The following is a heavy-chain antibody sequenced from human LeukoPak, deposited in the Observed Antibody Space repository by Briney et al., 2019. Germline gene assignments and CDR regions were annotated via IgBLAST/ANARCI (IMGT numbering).Heavy chain of an antibody. CDR1: GGSISSSSYY. CDR3: ARHGEDCSSTSCYDNWFDP. V-gene: IGHV4-39*01. CDR2: IYYSGST. Sequence: PETLSLTCTVSGGSISSSSYYWGWIRQPPGKGLEWIGSIYYSGSTYYNPSLKSRVTISVDTSKNQFSLKLSSVTAADTAVYYCARHGEDCSSTSCYDNWFDPWGQGTLVTVSS. D-gene: IGHD2-2*01. J-gene: IGHJ5*02.